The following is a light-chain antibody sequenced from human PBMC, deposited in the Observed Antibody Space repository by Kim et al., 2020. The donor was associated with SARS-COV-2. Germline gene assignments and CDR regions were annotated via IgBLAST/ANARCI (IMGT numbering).Light chain of an antibody. CDR2: KTS. J-gene: IGKJ1*01. V-gene: IGKV1-5*03. Sequence: GDTVTITCRASQNVNIWLAWYQQKPGQVPKLLIHKTSGLQRGVPSRFSGGGSGTDFTLTIRSLQPDDFATYYCQQYHTHSTFGQGTKV. CDR3: QQYHTHST. CDR1: QNVNIW.